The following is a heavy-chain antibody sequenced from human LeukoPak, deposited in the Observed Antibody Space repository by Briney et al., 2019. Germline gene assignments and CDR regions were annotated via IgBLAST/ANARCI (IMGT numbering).Heavy chain of an antibody. J-gene: IGHJ4*02. Sequence: SETLSLTCTVSGGSISSYYWSWIRQPAGKGLEWIGRIYTSGSTSYNPSLKSRVTMSVDTSKNQFSLKLSSVTAADTAVYYCARDGIVGAKYYFDYWGQGTLVTVSS. V-gene: IGHV4-4*07. CDR2: IYTSGST. D-gene: IGHD1-26*01. CDR3: ARDGIVGAKYYFDY. CDR1: GGSISSYY.